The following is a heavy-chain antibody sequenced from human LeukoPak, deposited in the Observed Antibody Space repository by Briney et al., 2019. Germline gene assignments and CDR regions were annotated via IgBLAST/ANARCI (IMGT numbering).Heavy chain of an antibody. V-gene: IGHV4-4*02. CDR3: ARVPYYDYVWGSYGVYDY. D-gene: IGHD3-16*01. J-gene: IGHJ4*02. CDR2: IHHSGST. Sequence: SETLSLTCSVSDGSISSSNWWSWVRQPPGKGLEWIGEIHHSGSTNYNPSLKSRVTMSADKSKNQFSLKVSSVTAADTAVYYCARVPYYDYVWGSYGVYDYWGQGTLVTVSS. CDR1: DGSISSSNW.